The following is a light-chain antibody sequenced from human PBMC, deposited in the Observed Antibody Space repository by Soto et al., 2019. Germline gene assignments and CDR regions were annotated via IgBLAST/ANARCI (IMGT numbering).Light chain of an antibody. V-gene: IGLV2-8*01. CDR2: EVS. CDR3: CSYAGADSAPYV. Sequence: QSALTQPPSASGSPGQSVTISCTGTSSDVGGYNYVSWYQQHPGKAPKLMIYEVSKRPSGVPDRFSGSKSGNTASLTVSGLQAEDEADYYCCSYAGADSAPYVLGTGTKVTVL. CDR1: SSDVGGYNY. J-gene: IGLJ1*01.